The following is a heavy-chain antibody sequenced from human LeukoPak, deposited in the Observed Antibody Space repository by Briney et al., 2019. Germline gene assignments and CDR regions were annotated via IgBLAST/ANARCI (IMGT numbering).Heavy chain of an antibody. CDR2: ISSTSDYI. Sequence: GGSLRLSCAASGYTFSHYSVNWVRQAPGKGLEWVSSISSTSDYIYYADSVKGRFTISRDNTNSSLYLQMNSLRAEDTAVYYCVSGNDPDSTWENYRFDAFDIWGQGTTVIVSS. J-gene: IGHJ3*02. CDR1: GYTFSHYS. V-gene: IGHV3-21*01. CDR3: VSGNDPDSTWENYRFDAFDI. D-gene: IGHD3-16*02.